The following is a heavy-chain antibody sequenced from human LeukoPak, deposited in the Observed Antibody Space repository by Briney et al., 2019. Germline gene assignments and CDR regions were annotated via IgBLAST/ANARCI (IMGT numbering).Heavy chain of an antibody. CDR2: IYYSGST. CDR1: GGSISSGDYY. V-gene: IGHV4-30-4*01. Sequence: PSQTLSLTCTVSGGSISSGDYYWSWIRQPPGKGLEWIGYIYYSGSTYYNPSLKSRVTMSVDTSKNQFSLKLSSVTAADTAVYYCARASIAASYYYYGMDVWGQGTTVTVSS. D-gene: IGHD6-6*01. CDR3: ARASIAASYYYYGMDV. J-gene: IGHJ6*02.